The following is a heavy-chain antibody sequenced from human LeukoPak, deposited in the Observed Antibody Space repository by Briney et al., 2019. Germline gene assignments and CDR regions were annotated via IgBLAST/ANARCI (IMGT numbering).Heavy chain of an antibody. CDR1: GFTFSGYD. CDR3: VKGGWFDY. J-gene: IGHJ4*02. CDR2: ITASGGST. V-gene: IGHV3-23*01. D-gene: IGHD6-19*01. Sequence: GGSLRLSCAASGFTFSGYDMNWARQAPGKGLEWVSVITASGGSTLYGDSVKGRFAISRDNPKNTLYLQMNTLRAEDTAVYYCVKGGWFDYWGQGTVVTVSS.